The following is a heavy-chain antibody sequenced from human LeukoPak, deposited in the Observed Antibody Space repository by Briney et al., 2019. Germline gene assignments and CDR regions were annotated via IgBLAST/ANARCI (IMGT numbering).Heavy chain of an antibody. J-gene: IGHJ4*02. V-gene: IGHV1-18*01. D-gene: IGHD6-25*01. CDR2: ISGYNGNT. CDR3: VTSTQRHTRYHFDY. Sequence: GASVKVSCKASGYTLTSYGISWARQAPGQGLEWMGWISGYNGNTNYAQNLQGIVTMTTDTSTSTAYMELRSLRSDDTAVYFFVTSTQRHTRYHFDYWGQGTLVTVSS. CDR1: GYTLTSYG.